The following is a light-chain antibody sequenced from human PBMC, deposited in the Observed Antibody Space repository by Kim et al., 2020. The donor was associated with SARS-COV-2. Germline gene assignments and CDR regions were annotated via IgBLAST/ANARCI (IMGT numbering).Light chain of an antibody. CDR2: QDS. Sequence: STGQTASNTCYGDKLGDKYACWYHQKPGQSPVLVIYQDSTRPSGIPERFSGSNSGNTATLTISGTQAMDEADYYCQAWDSSPDVVFGGGTQLTVL. J-gene: IGLJ2*01. CDR3: QAWDSSPDVV. CDR1: KLGDKY. V-gene: IGLV3-1*01.